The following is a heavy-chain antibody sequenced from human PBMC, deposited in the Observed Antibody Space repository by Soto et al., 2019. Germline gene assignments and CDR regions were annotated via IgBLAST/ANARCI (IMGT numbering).Heavy chain of an antibody. CDR3: ARDLVSGSDFWRAYNGGYVDY. Sequence: QVQLVQSGAEVKRPGASVKVSCKASGYTFRNYGITWVRQAPGQGLEWMAWISPYNGNTNYAQDLQGRVTMTTDTSKSTAYMELRSLTSEDTAMYYCARDLVSGSDFWRAYNGGYVDYGGQGTLVTVSS. D-gene: IGHD3-3*01. J-gene: IGHJ4*02. CDR1: GYTFRNYG. V-gene: IGHV1-18*01. CDR2: ISPYNGNT.